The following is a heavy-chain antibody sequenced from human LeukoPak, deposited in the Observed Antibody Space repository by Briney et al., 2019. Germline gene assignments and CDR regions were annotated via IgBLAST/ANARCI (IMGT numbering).Heavy chain of an antibody. D-gene: IGHD3-9*01. CDR1: GYTLTELS. J-gene: IGHJ6*03. V-gene: IGHV1-24*01. Sequence: ASVTVSCKVSGYTLTELSMHWVRQAPGKGLEWMGGVDPEDGETISAQTFQGSGTMTEDTSTDTAYMALSSLRSEDTAVYYCARDLGGLRYFDWSYYYMDVWPKGTTVTISS. CDR2: VDPEDGET. CDR3: ARDLGGLRYFDWSYYYMDV.